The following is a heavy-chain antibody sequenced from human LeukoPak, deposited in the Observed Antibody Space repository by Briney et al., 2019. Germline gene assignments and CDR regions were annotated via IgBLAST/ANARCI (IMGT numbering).Heavy chain of an antibody. J-gene: IGHJ6*03. D-gene: IGHD2-2*01. Sequence: SETLSLTCAVYGGSFSGYYWSWIRQPPGKELEWIGEINHSGSTNYNPSLKSRVTTSVDTSKNRFSLKLSSVTAADTAVHYCARESGTIVVVPAASQRSGLYYMDVWGKGTTVTVSS. CDR2: INHSGST. CDR1: GGSFSGYY. V-gene: IGHV4-34*01. CDR3: ARESGTIVVVPAASQRSGLYYMDV.